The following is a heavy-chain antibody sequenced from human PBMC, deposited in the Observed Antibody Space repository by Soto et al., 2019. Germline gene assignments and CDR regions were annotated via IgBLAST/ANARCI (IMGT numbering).Heavy chain of an antibody. J-gene: IGHJ6*02. CDR1: GYTFTRYG. V-gene: IGHV1-18*01. CDR2: ISGYNGDT. D-gene: IGHD2-8*01. CDR3: AKNGQPPYYYYGLXV. Sequence: GASVKVSCKASGYTFTRYGISWVRQAPGQGLEWMGWISGYNGDTNYAREFQGRVSMTIDTSTTTAYMELRSLTSDDTAVYYCAKNGQPPYYYYGLXVWGQGTKVTVSS.